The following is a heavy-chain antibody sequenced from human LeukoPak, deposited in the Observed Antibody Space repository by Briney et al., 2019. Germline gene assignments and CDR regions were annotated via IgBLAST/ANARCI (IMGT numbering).Heavy chain of an antibody. CDR3: AXXXXXXSSGYSSDAFDI. J-gene: IGHJ3*02. CDR1: GGSISSYY. D-gene: IGHD3-22*01. Sequence: SETLSLTCTVSGGSISSYYWSWIRQPPGKGLEWIGYIYYSGSTNYNPSLKSRVTISVDTSKNQFSLKLSSVTAADTAVYYCAXXXXXXSSGYSSDAFDIWGQGTMVTVSS. V-gene: IGHV4-59*08. CDR2: IYYSGST.